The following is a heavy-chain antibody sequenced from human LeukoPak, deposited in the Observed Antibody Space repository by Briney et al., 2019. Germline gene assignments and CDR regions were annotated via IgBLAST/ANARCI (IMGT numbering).Heavy chain of an antibody. D-gene: IGHD3-22*01. CDR2: ISGSGNDI. CDR1: GFTFSNYY. J-gene: IGHJ4*02. Sequence: PGGSLRLSCAASGFTFSNYYVSWIRQTPGKGLEWLSYISGSGNDIHYADSVKGRFTISRDNAKSSLYLQMNSLRAEDTAMYYCARDIRAVGITLYFDYWGQGILVTVTS. CDR3: ARDIRAVGITLYFDY. V-gene: IGHV3-11*01.